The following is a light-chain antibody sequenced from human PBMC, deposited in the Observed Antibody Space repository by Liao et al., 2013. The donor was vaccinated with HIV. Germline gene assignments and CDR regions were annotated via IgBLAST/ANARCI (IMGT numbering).Light chain of an antibody. CDR2: QDV. J-gene: IGLJ2*01. V-gene: IGLV3-1*01. CDR3: QAWDNRNAV. CDR1: NLGSKY. Sequence: SYDLTQPPSLSVSPGQTAGITCSGDNLGSKYVTWFQQRPGQSPVVVIYQDVKRPSGIPERFSASNSGDTATLTISGTQAMDEADYYCQAWDNRNAVFGGGTKLTVL.